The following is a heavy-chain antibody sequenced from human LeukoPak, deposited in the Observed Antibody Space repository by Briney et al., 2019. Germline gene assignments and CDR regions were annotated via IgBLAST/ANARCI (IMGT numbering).Heavy chain of an antibody. CDR3: ARGKIDAFDI. V-gene: IGHV3-21*01. CDR2: ITGSSSRT. J-gene: IGHJ3*02. Sequence: GGSLRLSCAASAFTFSNYGMSWVRQAPGKGLEWVSSITGSSSRTFSADSVKGRFTISRDNAKNSLSLQMNSLRAEDTAVYYCARGKIDAFDIWGQGTMVTVSS. CDR1: AFTFSNYG.